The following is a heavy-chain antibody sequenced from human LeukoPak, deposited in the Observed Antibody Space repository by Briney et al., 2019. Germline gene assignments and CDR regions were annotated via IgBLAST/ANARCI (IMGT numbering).Heavy chain of an antibody. CDR1: GYTLTELS. CDR3: AASGSYLVGYFDY. Sequence: ASVKVSCKVSGYTLTELSMHWVRQAPGNGLEWMGGFDPEDGETIYAQKFQGRVTMTEDTSTDAAYMELSSLRSEDTAVYYCAASGSYLVGYFDYWGQGTLVTVSS. V-gene: IGHV1-24*01. CDR2: FDPEDGET. D-gene: IGHD1-26*01. J-gene: IGHJ4*02.